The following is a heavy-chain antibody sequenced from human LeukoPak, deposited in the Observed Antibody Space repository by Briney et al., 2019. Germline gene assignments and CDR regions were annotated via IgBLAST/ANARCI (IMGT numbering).Heavy chain of an antibody. CDR2: IYTSGST. CDR3: ARGYYYGSDYFDY. J-gene: IGHJ4*02. Sequence: SETLSLTCAVYGGSFSGYYWSWIRQPAGKGLEWIGRIYTSGSTNYNPSLKSRVTMSVDTSKNQFSLKLSSVSAADTAVYYCARGYYYGSDYFDYWGQGTLVTVSS. CDR1: GGSFSGYY. D-gene: IGHD3-10*01. V-gene: IGHV4-59*10.